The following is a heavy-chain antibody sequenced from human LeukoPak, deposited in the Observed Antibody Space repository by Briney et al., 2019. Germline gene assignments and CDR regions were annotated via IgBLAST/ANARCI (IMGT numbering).Heavy chain of an antibody. V-gene: IGHV3-74*01. D-gene: IGHD4-23*01. CDR2: INSQGGNT. Sequence: PRGSLSLSCAASGFTFTSYWMHWVRQPPGEGLVWVSRINSQGGNTYYADSVKGRFTISRDNAKNTLYLQMNSLRAEDTAVYYCARTYAGNSHFDHWGQGTL. CDR3: ARTYAGNSHFDH. CDR1: GFTFTSYW. J-gene: IGHJ4*02.